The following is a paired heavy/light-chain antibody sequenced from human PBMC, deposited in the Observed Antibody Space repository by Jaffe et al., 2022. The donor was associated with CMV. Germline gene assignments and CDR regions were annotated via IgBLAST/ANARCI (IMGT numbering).Light chain of an antibody. CDR2: QDN. CDR3: QAWDSSTVV. V-gene: IGLV3-1*01. J-gene: IGLJ2*01. CDR1: KLGDKY. Sequence: SYELTQPPSVSVSPGQTASITCSGDKLGDKYSCWYQQKPGQSPVLVIYQDNKRPSGIPERFSGSNSGNTATLTISGTQAMDEADYYCQAWDSSTVVFGGGTELTVL.
Heavy chain of an antibody. J-gene: IGHJ4*02. CDR3: ARISRAVGERAIDS. Sequence: QVTLKESGPVLVKPTETLTLTCTVSGFSLSNARMGVSWIRQPPGKALEWLAHIFSYDETSYTTSLKNRLTISKDTAKSQVVLTMTNMDPVDTATYYCARISRAVGERAIDSWGQGTLVTVAS. CDR2: IFSYDET. D-gene: IGHD1-1*01. CDR1: GFSLSNARMG. V-gene: IGHV2-26*01.